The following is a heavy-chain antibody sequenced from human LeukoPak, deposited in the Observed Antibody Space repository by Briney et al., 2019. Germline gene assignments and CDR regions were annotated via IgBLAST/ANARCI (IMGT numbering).Heavy chain of an antibody. V-gene: IGHV3-30*02. CDR2: IRYDGSDK. D-gene: IGHD4-17*01. CDR1: GFIFSSYG. J-gene: IGHJ4*02. Sequence: PGGSLRLSCAASGFIFSSYGMHWFSQAPGKGLEWVAFIRYDGSDKYYADSVKGRFTISRDNSKNTLILQMNSLRAEDTAVYYCAKDLTTVTTEGDYWGQGTLVSVSS. CDR3: AKDLTTVTTEGDY.